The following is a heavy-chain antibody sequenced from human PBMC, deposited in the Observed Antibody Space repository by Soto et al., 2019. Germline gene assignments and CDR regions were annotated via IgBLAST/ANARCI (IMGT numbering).Heavy chain of an antibody. Sequence: ASVKVSCKASGYTFIGYYIHWVRQAPGQGLEWMGRINPRSGDTTYAQKFQGRLTMTRDTSISTGYMELSSLRSDDTAVYYCGRDGVGATTLRWFDPWGQGSLVTVSS. CDR1: GYTFIGYY. CDR3: GRDGVGATTLRWFDP. J-gene: IGHJ5*02. V-gene: IGHV1-2*06. CDR2: INPRSGDT. D-gene: IGHD1-26*01.